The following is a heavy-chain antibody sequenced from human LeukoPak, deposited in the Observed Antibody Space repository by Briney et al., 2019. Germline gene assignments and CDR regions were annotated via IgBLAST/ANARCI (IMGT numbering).Heavy chain of an antibody. V-gene: IGHV4-4*09. J-gene: IGHJ6*03. CDR3: GRSGWYSAGYYYSSRDV. D-gene: IGHD6-19*01. CDR2: VYFNSGGT. CDR1: ADSLTDYY. Sequence: PSETLSLTCNVSADSLTDYYWGWIRQSPGRGLEWIGSVYFNSGGTTYSPSLKSRVTISQDKSKNQFSLKLNSVAAADTAVYYCGRSGWYSAGYYYSSRDVGEKGTRVPVPS.